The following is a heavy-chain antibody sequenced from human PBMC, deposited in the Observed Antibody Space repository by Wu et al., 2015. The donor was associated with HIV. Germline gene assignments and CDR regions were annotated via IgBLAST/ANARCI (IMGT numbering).Heavy chain of an antibody. CDR3: ARDYGEILWFGELSQRGMDV. J-gene: IGHJ6*02. D-gene: IGHD3-10*01. CDR1: GDGFTSYA. V-gene: IGHV1-2*02. CDR2: INPNSGGT. Sequence: QVQLVQSGAEVRKPGSSVKVTCKASGDGFTSYAISWVRQAPGQGLEWMGWINPNSGGTNYAQKFQGRVTMTRDTSISTAYMELSRLRSDDTAVYYCARDYGEILWFGELSQRGMDVWGQGTTVTVSS.